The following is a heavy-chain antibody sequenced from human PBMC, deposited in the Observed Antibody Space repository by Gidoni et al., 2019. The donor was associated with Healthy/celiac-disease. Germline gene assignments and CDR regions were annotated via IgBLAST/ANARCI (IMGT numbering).Heavy chain of an antibody. CDR2: INHSGST. Sequence: QVQLQQWGAGLLKPSETLSLTCAVYGWSFSGYYWSWIRQPPGKGLEWIGEINHSGSTKYNPSLKSRVTIAVDTSKNQCSLKLSSVTAADTAVYYCARDGYSYGTRAFDYWGQGTLVTVSS. V-gene: IGHV4-34*01. J-gene: IGHJ4*02. CDR1: GWSFSGYY. D-gene: IGHD5-18*01. CDR3: ARDGYSYGTRAFDY.